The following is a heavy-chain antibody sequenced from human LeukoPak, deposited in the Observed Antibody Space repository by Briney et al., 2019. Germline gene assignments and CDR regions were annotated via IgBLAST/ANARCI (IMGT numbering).Heavy chain of an antibody. J-gene: IGHJ4*02. D-gene: IGHD4-17*01. CDR3: ARGGDYGDYDC. CDR1: GCTFNNSA. Sequence: ASVKVSCKTSGCTFNNSAIRVRQAPGQALEWLGGIMPLFGTAGYAQKFQCRVTMTRNTKISTAYMELSGLSSEDTVVYCCARGGDYGDYDCWDRRTLVAVSS. V-gene: IGHV1-8*02. CDR2: IMPLFGTA.